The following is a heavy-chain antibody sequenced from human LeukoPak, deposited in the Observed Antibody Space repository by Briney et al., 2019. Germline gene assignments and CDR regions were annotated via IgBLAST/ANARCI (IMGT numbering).Heavy chain of an antibody. CDR3: AREYYYDSSGYRRGHYFDY. CDR2: INHSGST. J-gene: IGHJ4*02. CDR1: GGSFSGYY. D-gene: IGHD3-22*01. Sequence: SETLSLTCAVYGGSFSGYYWSWIRQPPGKGLEWIGEINHSGSTNYNPSLKSRVTMSVDTSKNQFSLKLSSVTAADTAVYYCAREYYYDSSGYRRGHYFDYWGQGTLVTVSS. V-gene: IGHV4-34*01.